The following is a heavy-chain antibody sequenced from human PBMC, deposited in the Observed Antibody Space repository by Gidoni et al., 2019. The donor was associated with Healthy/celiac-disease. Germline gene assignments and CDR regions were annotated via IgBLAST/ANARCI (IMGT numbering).Heavy chain of an antibody. D-gene: IGHD6-6*01. CDR3: ARDRQLLMYSYYYYYMDV. Sequence: QVQLQESGPGLVKPSETLSLTCTVSGGSISSYYWSWIRQPAGKGLEWIGRIYPSGSTNYNPSLKSRVTMSVDTSKNQFSLKLSSVTAADTAVYYCARDRQLLMYSYYYYYMDVWGKGTTVTVSS. J-gene: IGHJ6*03. V-gene: IGHV4-4*07. CDR1: GGSISSYY. CDR2: IYPSGST.